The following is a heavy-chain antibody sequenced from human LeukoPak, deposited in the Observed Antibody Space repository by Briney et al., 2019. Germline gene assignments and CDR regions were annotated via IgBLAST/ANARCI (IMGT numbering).Heavy chain of an antibody. Sequence: GGSLRLSCAASGFTFSSYAMSWVRQAPDKGLEWVTFIRYDGSNKYYADSVKGRFSISRDNSKNTLYLQMNSLRPEDTAVYFCAKDLGLGSYFGDAAGIWGQGTMVIVSS. D-gene: IGHD3-10*01. V-gene: IGHV3-30*02. CDR2: IRYDGSNK. CDR3: AKDLGLGSYFGDAAGI. J-gene: IGHJ3*02. CDR1: GFTFSSYA.